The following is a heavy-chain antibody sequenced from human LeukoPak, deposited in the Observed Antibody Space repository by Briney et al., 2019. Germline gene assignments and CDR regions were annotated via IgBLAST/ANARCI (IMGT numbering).Heavy chain of an antibody. Sequence: PSETLSLTCTVPGGSISSSSYYWGWIRQPPGKGREWIGSIYYSGSTYYNPFLKSRVTISVDTSKNQFSLKLSSVTAADTAVYYCARLSITMVRGVIITDDYWGQGTLVTVSS. CDR3: ARLSITMVRGVIITDDY. CDR1: GGSISSSSYY. J-gene: IGHJ4*02. D-gene: IGHD3-10*01. V-gene: IGHV4-39*01. CDR2: IYYSGST.